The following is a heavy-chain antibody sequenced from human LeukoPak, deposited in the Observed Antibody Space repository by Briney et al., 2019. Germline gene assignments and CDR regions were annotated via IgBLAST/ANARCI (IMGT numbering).Heavy chain of an antibody. CDR1: GFTFSSYA. J-gene: IGHJ4*02. V-gene: IGHV3-23*01. Sequence: PGGSLRLYCAASGFTFSSYAMSWVRQAPGKGLEWVSAISGSGGSTYYADSVKGRFTISRDNSKNTLYLQMNSLRAEDTAVYYCAKDGTIFGVVIISDYWGQGTLVTVSS. CDR3: AKDGTIFGVVIISDY. CDR2: ISGSGGST. D-gene: IGHD3-3*01.